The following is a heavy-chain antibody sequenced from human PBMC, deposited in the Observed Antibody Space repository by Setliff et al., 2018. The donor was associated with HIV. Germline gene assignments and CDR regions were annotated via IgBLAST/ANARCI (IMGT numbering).Heavy chain of an antibody. CDR1: GGSVRTFY. J-gene: IGHJ5*01. CDR2: IQTSGST. D-gene: IGHD3-22*01. V-gene: IGHV4-59*02. Sequence: SKTLSLTCTVSGGSVRTFYWSWIRQPPGKGLEWIGHIQTSGSTNYNPSLESRVSMSLDTSKNQFSLKLTSVTAADTAAYFCARTRYYYDSSDRYWVIDSWGPGTLVTVSS. CDR3: ARTRYYYDSSDRYWVIDS.